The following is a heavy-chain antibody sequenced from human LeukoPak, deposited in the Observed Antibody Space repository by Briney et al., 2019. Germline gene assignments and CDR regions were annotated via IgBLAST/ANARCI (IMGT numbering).Heavy chain of an antibody. CDR1: GFTFDDYA. D-gene: IGHD5-18*01. CDR2: ISWNSGSI. CDR3: AKGGYSYGGHFDY. V-gene: IGHV3-9*03. J-gene: IGHJ4*02. Sequence: GGSLRLSCAASGFTFDDYAMHWVRQAPGKGLEWISGISWNSGSIGYADSVKGRFTISRDNAKNSLYLQMNSLRAEDMALYYCAKGGYSYGGHFDYWGQGTLVTVSS.